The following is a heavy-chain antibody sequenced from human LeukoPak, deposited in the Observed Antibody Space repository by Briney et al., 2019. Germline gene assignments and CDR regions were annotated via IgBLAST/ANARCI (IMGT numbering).Heavy chain of an antibody. CDR3: AKGAGRIKMINFDY. CDR2: ISGSGDST. V-gene: IGHV3-23*01. CDR1: GFTFSSYA. Sequence: GGSLRLSCAVSGFTFSSYAMSWVRQAPGKGLEWVSAISGSGDSTYYADSVKGRFTISRDNSKNTVYLQVNSLRAEDTAVYYCAKGAGRIKMINFDYWGQGTLVTVSS. D-gene: IGHD3-22*01. J-gene: IGHJ4*02.